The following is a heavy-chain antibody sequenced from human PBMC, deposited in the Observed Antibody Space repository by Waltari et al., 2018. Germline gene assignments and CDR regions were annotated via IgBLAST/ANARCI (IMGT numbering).Heavy chain of an antibody. J-gene: IGHJ4*02. CDR1: GSSLSSLY. D-gene: IGHD1-26*01. Sequence: QVQLQESGPGLVKPSETLSLTCPVPGSSLSSLYWRWIRQPPGKGLEWIGYIYSSGGTYYNPSLQSRVTISVDTSKSHVSLTLTSVTAADTAVYYCARVRYSGNYYYFDSWGRGTLVTVSS. V-gene: IGHV4-59*01. CDR2: IYSSGGT. CDR3: ARVRYSGNYYYFDS.